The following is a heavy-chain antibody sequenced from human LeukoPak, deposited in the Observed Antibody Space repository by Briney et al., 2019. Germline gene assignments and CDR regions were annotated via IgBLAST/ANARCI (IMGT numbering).Heavy chain of an antibody. Sequence: SGPTLVNPTQTLTLTCTFSGFSLSTSGMCVSWIRQPPGKALKWLALIDWDDDKYYRTSLKTRLTIAKDTTKNQVVLTMTNMDPVDTAKYYCARHYYYYYGMDVWGKGTTVTVSS. CDR1: GFSLSTSGMC. J-gene: IGHJ6*04. CDR2: IDWDDDK. CDR3: ARHYYYYYGMDV. V-gene: IGHV2-70*01.